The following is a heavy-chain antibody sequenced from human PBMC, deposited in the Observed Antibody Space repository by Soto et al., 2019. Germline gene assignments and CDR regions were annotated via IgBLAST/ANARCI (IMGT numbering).Heavy chain of an antibody. D-gene: IGHD2-2*01. V-gene: IGHV4-39*01. CDR2: IYYSGST. CDR3: ARQPIVVVPAAQNWFDP. Sequence: SETLSLTCTVSGSSISSSSYYWGWIRQPPGKGLEWIGSIYYSGSTYYNPSLKSRVTISVDTSKNQFSLKLSSVTAADTAVYYCARQPIVVVPAAQNWFDPWGQGTLVTVS. CDR1: GSSISSSSYY. J-gene: IGHJ5*02.